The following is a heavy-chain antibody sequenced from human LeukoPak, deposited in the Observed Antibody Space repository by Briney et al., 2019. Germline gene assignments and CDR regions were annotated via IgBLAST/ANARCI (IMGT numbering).Heavy chain of an antibody. CDR1: GGSFSGYY. CDR3: ARVHGDLGGYWFDP. Sequence: PSETLSLTCAVYGGSFSGYYWSWIRQPPGKGLEWIGEINRGGSTNYNPSLKSRVTISVDKSKNQFSLKLSSVTAADTAVYYCARVHGDLGGYWFDPWGQGTLVTVSS. CDR2: INRGGST. V-gene: IGHV4-34*01. J-gene: IGHJ5*02. D-gene: IGHD4-17*01.